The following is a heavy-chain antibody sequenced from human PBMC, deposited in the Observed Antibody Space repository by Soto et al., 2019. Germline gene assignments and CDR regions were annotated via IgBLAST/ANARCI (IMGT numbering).Heavy chain of an antibody. J-gene: IGHJ4*02. CDR2: ISHSGNTI. CDR1: GFTFSSYE. V-gene: IGHV3-48*03. Sequence: SLRLSCAASGFTFSSYEMNWVRQAPGKGLEWVSYISHSGNTIYYADSVKGRFTISRDNAKNSLYLQMNSLRAEDTAVYYCARGGAYSSGYYYHPLDYWGQGTLVTVSS. D-gene: IGHD3-22*01. CDR3: ARGGAYSSGYYYHPLDY.